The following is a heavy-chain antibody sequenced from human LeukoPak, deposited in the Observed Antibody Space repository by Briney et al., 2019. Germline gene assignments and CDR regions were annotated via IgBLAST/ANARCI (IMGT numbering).Heavy chain of an antibody. Sequence: GASVKVSCKASGGTFSSYAISWVRQAPGQGLEWMGGIIPIFGTANYAQKFQGRVTITADKSTSTAYMELSSLRSEDTAVYYCARTIAVAGTIDYWGQGTLVTVSS. D-gene: IGHD6-19*01. J-gene: IGHJ4*02. V-gene: IGHV1-69*06. CDR1: GGTFSSYA. CDR2: IIPIFGTA. CDR3: ARTIAVAGTIDY.